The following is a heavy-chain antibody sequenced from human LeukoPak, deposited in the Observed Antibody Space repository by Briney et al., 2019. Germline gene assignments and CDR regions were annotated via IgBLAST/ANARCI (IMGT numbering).Heavy chain of an antibody. D-gene: IGHD3-16*02. V-gene: IGHV4-34*01. CDR3: ARHDYLWGSDRYPLDL. J-gene: IGHJ5*02. CDR2: INHSGGT. CDR1: GVSFSGYY. Sequence: SETLSLTCAVYGVSFSGYYWSWIRQPPGKGLEWIGEINHSGGTNYNPSLKSRVTISVDTSKNQFSLKLTSVTAADTAVYYCARHDYLWGSDRYPLDLWGQGTLVTVSS.